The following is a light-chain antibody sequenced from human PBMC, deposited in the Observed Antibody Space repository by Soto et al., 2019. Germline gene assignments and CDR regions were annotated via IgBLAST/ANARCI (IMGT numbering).Light chain of an antibody. Sequence: DIQMTQSPSSVSASVGERVTITFRASQGISNWLAWYQQKPGEAPKLLISAASSLQSGVPSRFSGSGSGTDFTLTINSLQPEDFATYYCQQGHSFPLTFGGGTKVDIK. CDR2: AAS. V-gene: IGKV1D-12*01. CDR3: QQGHSFPLT. CDR1: QGISNW. J-gene: IGKJ4*01.